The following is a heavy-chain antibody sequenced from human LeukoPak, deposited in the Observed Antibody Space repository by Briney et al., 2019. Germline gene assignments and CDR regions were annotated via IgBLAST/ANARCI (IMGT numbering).Heavy chain of an antibody. Sequence: PGGSLRLSCAASGFTFSSYWMHWVRQAPGKGLVWVSRINSDGSSTGYADSVKGRFTISRDNAKNTLYLQMNSLRAEDTAVYYCARGGGWPAFDYRGQGTLVTVSS. CDR1: GFTFSSYW. CDR2: INSDGSST. V-gene: IGHV3-74*01. CDR3: ARGGGWPAFDY. D-gene: IGHD6-19*01. J-gene: IGHJ4*02.